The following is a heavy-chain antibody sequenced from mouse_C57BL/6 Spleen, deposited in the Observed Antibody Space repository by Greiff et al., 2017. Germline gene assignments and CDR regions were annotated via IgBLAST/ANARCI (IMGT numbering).Heavy chain of an antibody. Sequence: VQLQQSGPELVKPGASVKISCKASGYAFSSSWLNWVKQRPGKGLDWIGRIYPGDGDTNYNGKFKGKATLTADKSSSTAYMQLASLTAEDSAVYVCARTKVGATRYFDVWGTGTTVTVSS. J-gene: IGHJ1*03. CDR3: ARTKVGATRYFDV. CDR1: GYAFSSSW. D-gene: IGHD1-1*02. V-gene: IGHV1-82*01. CDR2: IYPGDGDT.